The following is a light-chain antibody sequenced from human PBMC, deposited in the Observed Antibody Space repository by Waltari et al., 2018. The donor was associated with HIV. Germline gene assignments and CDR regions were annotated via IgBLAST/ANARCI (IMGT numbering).Light chain of an antibody. CDR3: QSFDSSLTGFV. CDR1: GEGHE. J-gene: IGLJ1*01. CDR2: GNN. V-gene: IGLV1-40*01. Sequence: QSVLTQQPSVSGAPGQRVSISCTGSGEGHEVQWYQQIAGKAPKLLIFGNNKRPSGVPARFFGSKSGTSASLAITGLQPEDEAHYYCQSFDSSLTGFVFGSGTEVVVL.